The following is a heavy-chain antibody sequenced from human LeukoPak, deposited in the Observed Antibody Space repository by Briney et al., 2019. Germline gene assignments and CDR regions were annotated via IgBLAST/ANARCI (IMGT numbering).Heavy chain of an antibody. D-gene: IGHD5-18*01. J-gene: IGHJ4*02. CDR2: IIPTFGTA. CDR1: GGTFSSYA. V-gene: IGHV1-69*13. CDR3: ARGAEGYSYANDY. Sequence: ASVKVSCKASGGTFSSYAISWVRQAPGQGLEWMGGIIPTFGTANYAQKFQGRVTITADESTSTAYMELSSLRSEDTAVYYCARGAEGYSYANDYWGQGTLVTVSS.